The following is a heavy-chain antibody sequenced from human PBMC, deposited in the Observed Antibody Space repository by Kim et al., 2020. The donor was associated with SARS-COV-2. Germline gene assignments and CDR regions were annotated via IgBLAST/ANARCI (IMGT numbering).Heavy chain of an antibody. CDR3: ARGNDYDFWSGYYVGHWFDP. V-gene: IGHV3-30*07. D-gene: IGHD3-3*01. Sequence: RFTISRDNSKNTLYLQMNSLRAEDTAVYYCARGNDYDFWSGYYVGHWFDPWGQGTLVTVSS. J-gene: IGHJ5*02.